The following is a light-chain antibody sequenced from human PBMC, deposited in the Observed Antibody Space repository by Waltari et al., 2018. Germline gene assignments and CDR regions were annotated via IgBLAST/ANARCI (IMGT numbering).Light chain of an antibody. CDR1: QSVSRA. V-gene: IGKV3-20*01. CDR3: QHYVSLPVT. Sequence: EIVLTQSPGTLSLSPGERATLSCRASQSVSRALAWYQQNPGQAPRLLIYGASNRATGSPERWRGSGSGTDFSLIISRLGPEDFAVYYCQHYVSLPVTFGQGTKVEIK. CDR2: GAS. J-gene: IGKJ1*01.